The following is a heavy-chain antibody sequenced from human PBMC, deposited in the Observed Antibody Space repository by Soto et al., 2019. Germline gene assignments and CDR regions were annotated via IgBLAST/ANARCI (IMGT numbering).Heavy chain of an antibody. D-gene: IGHD2-15*01. V-gene: IGHV1-18*01. Sequence: QVQLVQSGAEVKKPGASVKVSCKASGYTFTSYGISWVRQAPGQGLEWMGWISAYNGNTNYAQKLQVRVTMTTDTYTSKAYMELRSLRSDDTAVYYCARGGPGYCSGGSCLWDDFDIWGQGTMVTVSS. CDR2: ISAYNGNT. CDR1: GYTFTSYG. J-gene: IGHJ3*02. CDR3: ARGGPGYCSGGSCLWDDFDI.